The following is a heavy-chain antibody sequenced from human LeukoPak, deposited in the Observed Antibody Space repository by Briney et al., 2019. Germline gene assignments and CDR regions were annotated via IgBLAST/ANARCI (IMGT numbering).Heavy chain of an antibody. CDR1: GGSISSYY. V-gene: IGHV4-59*01. D-gene: IGHD3-22*01. J-gene: IGHJ4*02. CDR3: ARGGPYYYDSSGYY. CDR2: IYYSGST. Sequence: SETLSLTCTVSGGSISSYYWSWIRQPPGKGLEWIGYIYYSGSTNYNPPLKSRVTISLDTSQNQFSLKLSSVTAADTAVYYCARGGPYYYDSSGYYWGQGTLVTVSS.